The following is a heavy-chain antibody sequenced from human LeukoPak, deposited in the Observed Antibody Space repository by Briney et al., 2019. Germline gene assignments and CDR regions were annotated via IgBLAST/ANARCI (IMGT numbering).Heavy chain of an antibody. D-gene: IGHD2-15*01. Sequence: SETLSLTCAVYGGSFSGYYWSWIRQPPGKGLEWIGEINHSGSTNYNPSLKSRVTISVDTSKNQFSLKLSSVTAADTAVYYCAGLGLRGPRILKAYYYMDVWGKGTTVTVSS. CDR1: GGSFSGYY. CDR3: AGLGLRGPRILKAYYYMDV. V-gene: IGHV4-34*01. CDR2: INHSGST. J-gene: IGHJ6*03.